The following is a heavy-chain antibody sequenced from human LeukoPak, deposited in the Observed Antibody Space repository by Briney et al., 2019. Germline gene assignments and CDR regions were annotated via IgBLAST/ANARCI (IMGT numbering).Heavy chain of an antibody. CDR2: INDSGST. CDR1: GGSVSGYY. CDR3: ARYSSGPAAPPPNLHYYYYYTDV. J-gene: IGHJ6*03. Sequence: SETLSLTCAVYGGSVSGYYWSWIRQPPGKGLEWIGEINDSGSTTYNPSLKSPVTISVDTSKNQFSLKLSSVTAADTAVYYCARYSSGPAAPPPNLHYYYYYTDVWGKGTTVTVSS. D-gene: IGHD2-2*01. V-gene: IGHV4-34*01.